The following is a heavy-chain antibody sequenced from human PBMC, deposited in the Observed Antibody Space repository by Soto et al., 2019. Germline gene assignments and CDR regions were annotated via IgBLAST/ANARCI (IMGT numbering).Heavy chain of an antibody. D-gene: IGHD5-12*01. J-gene: IGHJ4*02. V-gene: IGHV1-69*13. CDR2: IIANIGTA. Sequence: GASVEVSCKASGYTFASCGSRWVRQAPGQGLEWMGGIIANIGTANYAQKFQGRVTMTADESTSTAYMELSSLRSEDTAVYYCARDLRREATIRFGYWGQGTLVTVSS. CDR1: GYTFASCG. CDR3: ARDLRREATIRFGY.